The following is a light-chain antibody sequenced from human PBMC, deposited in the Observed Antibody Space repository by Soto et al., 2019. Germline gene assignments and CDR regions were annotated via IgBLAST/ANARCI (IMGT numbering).Light chain of an antibody. J-gene: IGKJ5*01. V-gene: IGKV3-20*01. CDR2: GAS. Sequence: TQSPGTLYLSPGERATISCRASQSVSSSYLAWYQQKPGQAPSLLIYGASRRATGIPDRFSGSGAGTDFTLTISRLEPEDVAVYYCQQYDSSPITFGQGTRLEIK. CDR1: QSVSSSY. CDR3: QQYDSSPIT.